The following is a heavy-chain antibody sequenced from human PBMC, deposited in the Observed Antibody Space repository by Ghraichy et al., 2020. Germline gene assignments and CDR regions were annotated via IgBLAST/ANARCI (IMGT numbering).Heavy chain of an antibody. J-gene: IGHJ3*02. CDR2: IFDNGNI. CDR3: ARKLPAAFDI. Sequence: SETLSLTCSVSGVSISSSPHYWGWVRRPPGKGLEWLGNIFDNGNIYYNPSLKSRLTLSVDTSKNLFSLQLTSVTPADTAVYYCARKLPAAFDIWGQGSMVTVSS. V-gene: IGHV4-39*01. CDR1: GVSISSSPHY.